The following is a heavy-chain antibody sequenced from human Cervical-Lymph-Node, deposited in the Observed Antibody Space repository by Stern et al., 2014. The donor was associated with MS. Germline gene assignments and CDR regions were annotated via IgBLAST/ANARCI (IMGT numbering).Heavy chain of an antibody. CDR2: IIPLFGTP. V-gene: IGHV1-69*01. Sequence: VQLVQSGAEVKKPGSSVKVSCKASGGTFSSSTIRWVRQAPGQGLEWMGGIIPLFGTPNYAQKFQGRVTITADESTSTAYMELSSLRSDDTALYYCARELSQVLVYWGQGTLVTVSS. J-gene: IGHJ4*02. CDR1: GGTFSSST. CDR3: ARELSQVLVY.